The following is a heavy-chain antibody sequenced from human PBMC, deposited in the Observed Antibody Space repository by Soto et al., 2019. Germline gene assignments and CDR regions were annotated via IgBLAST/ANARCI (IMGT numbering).Heavy chain of an antibody. V-gene: IGHV3-23*01. CDR2: IFEGGRST. CDR1: GFTFSRYA. Sequence: GGSLRLSCVASGFTFSRYALTWVRQAPGKGLEWVSTIFEGGRSTYYADSVKGRFTISRDNSKNTLYLQMNSLRAEDTAIYFCAREIRGTTVTTNFDYWGQGTLVTVSS. CDR3: AREIRGTTVTTNFDY. J-gene: IGHJ4*02. D-gene: IGHD4-17*01.